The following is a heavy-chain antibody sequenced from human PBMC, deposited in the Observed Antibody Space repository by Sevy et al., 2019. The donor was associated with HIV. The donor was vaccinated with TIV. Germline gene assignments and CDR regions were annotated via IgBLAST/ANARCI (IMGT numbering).Heavy chain of an antibody. CDR1: GFTFSSRY. Sequence: GGSLRLSCAASGFTFSSRYMSWVRQAPGKGLEWVANIKQDGSDKFYVESVKGRFTISRDNAKNSLYLQLSSLRAEDTAMYFCAREALYYYDSERHYDDAFDMWGPGTMVTVSS. V-gene: IGHV3-7*01. CDR3: AREALYYYDSERHYDDAFDM. CDR2: IKQDGSDK. J-gene: IGHJ3*02. D-gene: IGHD3-22*01.